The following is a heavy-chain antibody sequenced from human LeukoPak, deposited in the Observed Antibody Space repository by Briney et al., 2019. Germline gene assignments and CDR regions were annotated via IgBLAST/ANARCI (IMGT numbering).Heavy chain of an antibody. CDR1: GGSISSGDYY. V-gene: IGHV4-30-4*08. CDR3: ARSTNYDFWSGYLRYYYYMDV. Sequence: SETLSLTCTVSGGSISSGDYYWSWIRQPPGKGLEWIGYIYYSGSTYHNPSLKSRVTISVDTSKNQFSLKLSSVTAADTAVYYCARSTNYDFWSGYLRYYYYMDVWGKGTTVTVSS. J-gene: IGHJ6*03. CDR2: IYYSGST. D-gene: IGHD3-3*01.